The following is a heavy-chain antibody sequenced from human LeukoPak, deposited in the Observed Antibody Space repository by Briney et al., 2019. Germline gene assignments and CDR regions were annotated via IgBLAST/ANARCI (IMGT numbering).Heavy chain of an antibody. J-gene: IGHJ4*02. Sequence: GGSLRLSCAASGFTFSDYYMSWIRQAPGKGLEWVSYISSSGSTIYYADSVKGRFTISRDNAKKSLYLQMNSLRAEDTAVYYCARDLSYYDGTGYYPYYFDYWGQGTLVTVSS. CDR3: ARDLSYYDGTGYYPYYFDY. CDR2: ISSSGSTI. CDR1: GFTFSDYY. V-gene: IGHV3-11*01. D-gene: IGHD3-22*01.